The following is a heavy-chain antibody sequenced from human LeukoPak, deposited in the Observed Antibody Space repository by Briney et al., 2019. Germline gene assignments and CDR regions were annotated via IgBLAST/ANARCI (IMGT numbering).Heavy chain of an antibody. CDR1: GYTFINNW. CDR2: INPTGTGT. V-gene: IGHV1-46*01. D-gene: IGHD3-10*01. Sequence: ASVKVSCKASGYTFINNWMHWVRQAPGQGLGWIGLINPTGTGTLYAQKFQGRVTMTRDMSTSTDYMELSSLRPEDTAVYYCARDNSVGDIAWWFDPWGQGTLVTVSS. CDR3: ARDNSVGDIAWWFDP. J-gene: IGHJ5*02.